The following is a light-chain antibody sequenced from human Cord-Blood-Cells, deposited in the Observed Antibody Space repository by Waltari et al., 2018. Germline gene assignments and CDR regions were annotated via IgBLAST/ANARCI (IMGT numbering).Light chain of an antibody. CDR3: QQYYSTPFT. Sequence: DIVMTQYPDSLAVSRGERATINCKPSQSVLYSSNNKNYLAWYQQKPGQPPKLLIYWASTRESGVPDRFSGSGSGTDFTLTISSLQAEDVAVYYCQQYYSTPFTFGPGTKVDIK. V-gene: IGKV4-1*01. J-gene: IGKJ3*01. CDR1: QSVLYSSNNKNY. CDR2: WAS.